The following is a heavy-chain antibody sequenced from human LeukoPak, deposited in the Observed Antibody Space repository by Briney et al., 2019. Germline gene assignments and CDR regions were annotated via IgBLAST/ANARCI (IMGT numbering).Heavy chain of an antibody. CDR1: GGSLNSYY. Sequence: SETLSLTCTVSGGSLNSYYWSRIRQSAGKGLEWIALIYSSGSTKYNSSLKSRVTISIDTSKNQFSLEVSSVTAGDTAIYYCVRHGESGRHHSYFDHWGQGILVTVSS. D-gene: IGHD3-10*01. CDR2: IYSSGST. CDR3: VRHGESGRHHSYFDH. J-gene: IGHJ4*02. V-gene: IGHV4-59*08.